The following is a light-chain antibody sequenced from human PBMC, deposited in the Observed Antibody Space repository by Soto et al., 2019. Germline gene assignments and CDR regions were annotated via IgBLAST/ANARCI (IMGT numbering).Light chain of an antibody. CDR2: GAS. CDR1: QSVSSSY. J-gene: IGKJ1*01. V-gene: IGKV3-20*01. CDR3: QQYGSSPPWT. Sequence: EIVLTQSPGTLSLSPGERATLSCRASQSVSSSYLAWYQQKPGQAPRLLIYGASSRATGTPDRFIGSGSGTDFTLTISRLEPEDFAVYYCQQYGSSPPWTFGQGTKVEIK.